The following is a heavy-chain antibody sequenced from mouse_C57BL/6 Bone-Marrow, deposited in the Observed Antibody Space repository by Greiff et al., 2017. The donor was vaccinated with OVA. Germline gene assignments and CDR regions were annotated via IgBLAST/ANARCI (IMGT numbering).Heavy chain of an antibody. V-gene: IGHV5-6*01. D-gene: IGHD2-2*01. Sequence: EVHLVESGGDLVKPGGSLKLSCAASGFTFSSYGTSWVRQTPDKRLEWVATISSGGSYTYYPDSVKGRFTISRDNAKNTLYLQMSSLKSEDTAMYYCARQGLRRYFDVWGTGTTVTVSS. CDR3: ARQGLRRYFDV. J-gene: IGHJ1*03. CDR2: ISSGGSYT. CDR1: GFTFSSYG.